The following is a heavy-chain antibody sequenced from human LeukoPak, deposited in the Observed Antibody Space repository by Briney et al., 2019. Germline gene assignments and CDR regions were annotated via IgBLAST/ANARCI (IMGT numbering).Heavy chain of an antibody. CDR1: GFAFSSYG. J-gene: IGHJ4*02. D-gene: IGHD5-18*01. Sequence: GGSLRLSCAASGFAFSSYGMHWVRQAPGKGLEWVAFIRYDGSNKYYADSVKGRFTISRDNSKNTLYLQMNSLRAEDTAVYYCAKTRYSYGYYFDYWGQGTLVTVSS. V-gene: IGHV3-30*02. CDR3: AKTRYSYGYYFDY. CDR2: IRYDGSNK.